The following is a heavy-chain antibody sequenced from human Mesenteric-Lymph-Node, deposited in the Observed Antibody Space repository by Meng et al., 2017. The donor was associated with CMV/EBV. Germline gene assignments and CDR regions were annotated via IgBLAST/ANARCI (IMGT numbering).Heavy chain of an antibody. V-gene: IGHV3-23*01. CDR3: AKDRRTISGFDY. CDR1: GFTFSSYG. CDR2: ISGNGAST. Sequence: SCAASGFTFSSYGMSWVRQAPGKGLEWVSAISGNGASTYYADSVKGRFTISRDKSKNTLSLQMNSLRAEDTALYYCAKDRRTISGFDYWGQGTLVTVSS. D-gene: IGHD3-3*01. J-gene: IGHJ4*02.